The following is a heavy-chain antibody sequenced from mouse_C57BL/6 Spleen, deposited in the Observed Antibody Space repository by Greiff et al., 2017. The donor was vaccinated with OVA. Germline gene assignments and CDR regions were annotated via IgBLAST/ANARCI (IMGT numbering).Heavy chain of an antibody. CDR2: IYPGDGDT. D-gene: IGHD3-2*02. V-gene: IGHV1-82*01. Sequence: QVQLKESGPELVKPGASVKISCKASGYAFSSSWMNWVKQRPGKGLEWIGRIYPGDGDTNYNGKFKGKATLTADKSSSTAYMQLSSLTSEDSAVYCCAREATGPFAYWGQGTLVTVSA. CDR3: AREATGPFAY. CDR1: GYAFSSSW. J-gene: IGHJ3*01.